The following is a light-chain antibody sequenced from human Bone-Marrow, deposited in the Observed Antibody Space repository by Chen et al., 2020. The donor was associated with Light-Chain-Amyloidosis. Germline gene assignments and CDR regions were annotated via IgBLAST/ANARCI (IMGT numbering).Light chain of an antibody. J-gene: IGLJ2*01. CDR2: RDT. CDR3: QSADSSGTYEVI. V-gene: IGLV3-25*03. Sequence: SYALTQPPSASASPGQTARTTCPGDDLPTKYAYWYQQKPGQAPVLVIHRDTERPSGISERFSGSSSGTTATLTISGVQAEDEADYHCQSADSSGTYEVIFGGGTKLTVL. CDR1: DLPTKY.